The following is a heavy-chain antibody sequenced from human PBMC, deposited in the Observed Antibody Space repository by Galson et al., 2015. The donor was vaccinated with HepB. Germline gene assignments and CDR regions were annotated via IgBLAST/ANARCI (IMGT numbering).Heavy chain of an antibody. CDR2: ISYDGSNK. J-gene: IGHJ4*02. V-gene: IGHV3-30*18. D-gene: IGHD3-10*01. Sequence: SLRLSCAASGFTFSSYGMHWVRQAPGKGLEWVAVISYDGSNKYYADSVKGRFTISRDNSKNTLYLQMNSLRAEDTAVYYCAKGYMVRGVFYFDYWGQGTLVTVSS. CDR3: AKGYMVRGVFYFDY. CDR1: GFTFSSYG.